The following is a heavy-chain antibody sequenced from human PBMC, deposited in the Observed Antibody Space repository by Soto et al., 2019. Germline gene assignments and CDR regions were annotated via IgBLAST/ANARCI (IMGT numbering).Heavy chain of an antibody. Sequence: EVQLLESGGHLIQPGESLRLSCAASGFSFSGYTMNWVRQAHGKGLEWISGINGGGGTTYYADSVKGRFTISRDDSKNILYLQMNCPRAEDTAIYYCAKDRHPDGIWTFDYWGRGTLVTVSS. CDR2: INGGGGTT. D-gene: IGHD3-9*01. CDR3: AKDRHPDGIWTFDY. V-gene: IGHV3-23*01. CDR1: GFSFSGYT. J-gene: IGHJ4*02.